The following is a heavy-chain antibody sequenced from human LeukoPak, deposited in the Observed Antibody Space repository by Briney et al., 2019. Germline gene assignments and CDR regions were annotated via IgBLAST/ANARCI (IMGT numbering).Heavy chain of an antibody. D-gene: IGHD3-16*01. J-gene: IGHJ3*01. CDR3: AKRADYYDSSRALYDAFDL. Sequence: PGGSLRLSCAASGFTFRTYGMHWVRQAPGKGLEWVTFIRYDGSDKFYADSVRGRFTISRDNSKNTLFLQLNSLRVEDTAVYYCAKRADYYDSSRALYDAFDLWGQGTMVIVSS. CDR2: IRYDGSDK. CDR1: GFTFRTYG. V-gene: IGHV3-30*02.